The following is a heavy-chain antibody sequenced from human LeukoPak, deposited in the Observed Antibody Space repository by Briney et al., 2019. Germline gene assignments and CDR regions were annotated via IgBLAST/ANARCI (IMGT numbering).Heavy chain of an antibody. Sequence: GGSLRLSCAASGFTFDDYGMSWVRQAPGKGLEWVSGISGSGGSTYYADSVKGRFTISRDNSKNTLYLQMNSLRAEDTAVYYCAKDRGCSGGSCYSGMFDYWGQGTLVTVSS. V-gene: IGHV3-23*01. CDR1: GFTFDDYG. J-gene: IGHJ4*02. CDR2: ISGSGGST. CDR3: AKDRGCSGGSCYSGMFDY. D-gene: IGHD2-15*01.